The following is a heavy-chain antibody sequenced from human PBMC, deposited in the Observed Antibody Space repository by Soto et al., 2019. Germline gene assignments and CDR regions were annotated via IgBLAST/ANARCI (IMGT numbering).Heavy chain of an antibody. CDR2: INHSGST. V-gene: IGHV4-34*01. D-gene: IGHD3-22*01. J-gene: IGHJ4*02. CDR3: ASKTITVPGQY. CDR1: GGSFSGYY. Sequence: SETLSLTCAVYGGSFSGYYWSWIRQPPGKGLEWIGEINHSGSTNYNPSLKSRITISLDKSKNQFTLKMSSVTAADTAVYYCASKTITVPGQYWGQGTLVTVSS.